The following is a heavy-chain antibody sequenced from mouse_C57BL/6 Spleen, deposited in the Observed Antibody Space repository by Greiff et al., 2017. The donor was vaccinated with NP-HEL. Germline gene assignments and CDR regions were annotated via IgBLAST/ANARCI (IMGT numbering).Heavy chain of an antibody. CDR3: TRSLTPGFAY. J-gene: IGHJ3*01. V-gene: IGHV1-15*01. Sequence: VQLQQSGAELVRPGASVTLSCKASGYTFTDYGMHWVKQTPVHGLEWIGAIDPETGGTAYNQKFKGKAILTADKSSSTAYMELRSLTSEDSAVYYCTRSLTPGFAYWGQGTLVTVSA. CDR2: IDPETGGT. CDR1: GYTFTDYG.